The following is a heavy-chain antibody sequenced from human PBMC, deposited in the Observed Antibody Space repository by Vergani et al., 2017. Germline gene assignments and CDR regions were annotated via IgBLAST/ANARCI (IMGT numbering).Heavy chain of an antibody. CDR2: IDRNYGVK. V-gene: IGHV3-9*01. CDR1: GFTFQAFA. J-gene: IGHJ2*01. D-gene: IGHD3-16*01. Sequence: LVEAGGGLVQPGGSLRLSCTASGFTFQAFAFHWVRQVSGRGLEWVSGIDRNYGVKNGNSFEGRFSISRDNARKAVFLQMNNLRHEDTALYFCVKDNDNDADGPFDLWGRGTLVTVSS. CDR3: VKDNDNDADGPFDL.